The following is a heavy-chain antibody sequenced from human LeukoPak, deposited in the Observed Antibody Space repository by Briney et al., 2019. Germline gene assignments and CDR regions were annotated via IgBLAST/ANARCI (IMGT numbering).Heavy chain of an antibody. J-gene: IGHJ6*03. CDR3: AREQPHRTYYYMDV. Sequence: SETLSLTCTVSGGSISSGSYYWSWIRQPAGKGLEWIGRIYTSGSTNYNPSLKSRVTISVDTSKNQFSLKLSSVTAADTAVYYCAREQPHRTYYYMDVWGKGTTVTISS. CDR1: GGSISSGSYY. D-gene: IGHD1-1*01. V-gene: IGHV4-61*02. CDR2: IYTSGST.